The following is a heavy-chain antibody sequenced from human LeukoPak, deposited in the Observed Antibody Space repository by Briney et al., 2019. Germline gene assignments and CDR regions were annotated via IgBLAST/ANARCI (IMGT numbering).Heavy chain of an antibody. V-gene: IGHV4-39*07. CDR2: IYYSGST. CDR1: GGSISGSSYY. J-gene: IGHJ4*02. Sequence: PSETLSLTCTVSGGSISGSSYYWGWIRQPPGKGLEWIGSIYYSGSTYYNPSLKSRVTISVDTSKNQFSLKLSSVTAADTAVYYCARGGPNSGSYGYYFDYWGQGTLVTVSS. D-gene: IGHD1-26*01. CDR3: ARGGPNSGSYGYYFDY.